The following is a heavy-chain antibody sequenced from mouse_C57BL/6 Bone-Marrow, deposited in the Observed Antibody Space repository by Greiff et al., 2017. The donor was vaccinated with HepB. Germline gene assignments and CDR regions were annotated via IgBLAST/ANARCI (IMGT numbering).Heavy chain of an antibody. CDR1: GYTFTSYW. CDR2: IYPGSGST. Sequence: QVQLQQPGAELVKPGASVKMSCKASGYTFTSYWITWVKQRPGQGLEWIGDIYPGSGSTNYNEKFKSKATLTVDTSSSTAYMQLSSLTSEDSAVYYCARTIYYYGSSYGWYFDVWGTGTTVTVSS. V-gene: IGHV1-55*01. D-gene: IGHD1-1*01. CDR3: ARTIYYYGSSYGWYFDV. J-gene: IGHJ1*03.